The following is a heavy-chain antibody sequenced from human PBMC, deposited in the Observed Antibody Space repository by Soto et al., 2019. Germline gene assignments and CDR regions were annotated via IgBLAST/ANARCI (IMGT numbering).Heavy chain of an antibody. D-gene: IGHD4-17*01. CDR3: ARDGGEYGDYVEYYYGMDV. V-gene: IGHV3-33*01. CDR2: IWYDGSNK. Sequence: QVQLVESGGGVVQPGRSLRLSCAASGFTFSSYGMHWVRQAPGKGLEWVAVIWYDGSNKYYADSVKARFTISRDNSKNPLYLEMNSLRAEDTAVYYCARDGGEYGDYVEYYYGMDVWGQGTTVIVSS. CDR1: GFTFSSYG. J-gene: IGHJ6*02.